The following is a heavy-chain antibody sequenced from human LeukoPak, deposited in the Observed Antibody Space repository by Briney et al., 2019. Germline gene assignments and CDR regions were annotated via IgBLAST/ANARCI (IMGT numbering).Heavy chain of an antibody. CDR2: IKQDGSEK. V-gene: IGHV3-7*01. CDR3: AKATYYYDSSGPEFDY. CDR1: GFTFSSYW. D-gene: IGHD3-22*01. Sequence: GGSPRLSCAASGFTFSSYWMSWVRQAPGKGLEWVANIKQDGSEKYYVDSVKGRFTTSRDNAKNSLYLQMNSLRAEDTAVYYCAKATYYYDSSGPEFDYWGQGTLVTVSS. J-gene: IGHJ4*02.